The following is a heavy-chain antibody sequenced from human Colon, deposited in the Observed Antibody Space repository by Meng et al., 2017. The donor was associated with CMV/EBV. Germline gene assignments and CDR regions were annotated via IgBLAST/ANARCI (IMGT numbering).Heavy chain of an antibody. D-gene: IGHD5-18*01. CDR1: GGTFSSYT. CDR2: IIPILGIA. J-gene: IGHJ4*02. V-gene: IGHV1-69*02. Sequence: SGGTFSSYTISWVRQAPGQGLEWMGRIIPILGIANYAQKFQGRVTITADKSTSTAYMELSSLRSEDTAVYYCARVLTSYGGTYFDYWGQGTLVTVSS. CDR3: ARVLTSYGGTYFDY.